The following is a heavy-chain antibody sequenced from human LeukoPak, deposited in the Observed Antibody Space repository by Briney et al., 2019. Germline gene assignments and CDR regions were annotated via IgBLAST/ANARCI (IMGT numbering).Heavy chain of an antibody. D-gene: IGHD5-24*01. Sequence: PSETLSLTCTVSGGSISSSSYYWGWIRQPPGKGLEWIGSIYYSGSTYYNPSLKSRVTVSVDTSKNQFSLKLSSVTAADTAVYYCARVEMAKVYYFDYWGQGTLVTVSS. V-gene: IGHV4-39*01. J-gene: IGHJ4*02. CDR1: GGSISSSSYY. CDR3: ARVEMAKVYYFDY. CDR2: IYYSGST.